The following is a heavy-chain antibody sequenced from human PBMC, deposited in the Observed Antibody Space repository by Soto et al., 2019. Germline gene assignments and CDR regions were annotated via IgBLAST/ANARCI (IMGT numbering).Heavy chain of an antibody. CDR2: IHHSGNA. CDR3: VRDQRVYYHDSSGYYDY. V-gene: IGHV4-4*02. Sequence: SETLSLTCAVSGGSLNITNWWSWVRQPPGKGLEWIGEIHHSGNANYNPSLKSRVTMSVDRSKNQFSLKLNSVTAADTAVYYCVRDQRVYYHDSSGYYDYWGQGALVTVS. J-gene: IGHJ4*02. CDR1: GGSLNITNW. D-gene: IGHD3-22*01.